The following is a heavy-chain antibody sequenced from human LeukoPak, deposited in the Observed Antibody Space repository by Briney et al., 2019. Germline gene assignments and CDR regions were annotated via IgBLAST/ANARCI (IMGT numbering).Heavy chain of an antibody. Sequence: SETLSLTCTVSGGSISSGAYYWSWIRQHPGKGLEWIGYIYDSGSTYDNPFFKSRVTISVDTSKNLFSLRLNSVTAADTAVYYCARDRVAGWFDPWGQGTLVTVSS. CDR1: GGSISSGAYY. CDR3: ARDRVAGWFDP. V-gene: IGHV4-31*03. CDR2: IYDSGST. D-gene: IGHD3-10*01. J-gene: IGHJ5*02.